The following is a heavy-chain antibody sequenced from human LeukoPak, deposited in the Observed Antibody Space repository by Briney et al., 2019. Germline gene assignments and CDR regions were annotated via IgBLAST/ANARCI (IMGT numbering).Heavy chain of an antibody. CDR1: GGSFSGYY. D-gene: IGHD3-10*01. CDR2: INHSGST. CDR3: ARDYYGSGSYLDY. J-gene: IGHJ4*02. V-gene: IGHV4-34*01. Sequence: SETLSLTCAVYGGSFSGYYWSWIRQPPGKGLEWIGEINHSGSTNYNPSLKSRVTISVDTSKNQFSLKLSSMTAADTAVYYCARDYYGSGSYLDYWGQGTLVTVSS.